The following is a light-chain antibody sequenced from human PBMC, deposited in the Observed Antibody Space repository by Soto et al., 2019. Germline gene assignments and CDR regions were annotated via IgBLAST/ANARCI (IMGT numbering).Light chain of an antibody. V-gene: IGKV1-39*01. Sequence: DIQMTQSPSSLSAFVGDRVTITCRASQSISSYLNWYQQTPGRDPKLLIYAAASFQSGVPSRFSGSGSGTDFTLTISSLQPEYFATYYCQQSYSTPWTSGQGTKVESK. CDR3: QQSYSTPWT. J-gene: IGKJ1*01. CDR1: QSISSY. CDR2: AAA.